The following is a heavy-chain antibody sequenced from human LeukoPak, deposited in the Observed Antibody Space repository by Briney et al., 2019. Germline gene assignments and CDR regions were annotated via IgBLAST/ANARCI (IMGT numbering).Heavy chain of an antibody. CDR3: ARRGHEAFHFDY. Sequence: GASVKVSCKASGYTFTSYWIGWVRQMPGKGLEWMGIIYPGDSDTRYSPSFQGQVTISADKSISTTYLQWSSLKASDTAIYYCARRGHEAFHFDYWGQGTLVTVSS. D-gene: IGHD6-25*01. V-gene: IGHV5-51*01. CDR2: IYPGDSDT. J-gene: IGHJ4*02. CDR1: GYTFTSYW.